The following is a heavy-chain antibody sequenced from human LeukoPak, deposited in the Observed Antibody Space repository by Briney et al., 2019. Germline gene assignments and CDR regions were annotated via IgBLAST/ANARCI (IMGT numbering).Heavy chain of an antibody. J-gene: IGHJ3*02. D-gene: IGHD3-10*01. CDR2: IYYSGST. V-gene: IGHV4-39*07. Sequence: SETLSLTCIVSRGSISTSHYWGWIRQPPGKGLEWIGSIYYSGSTSYNSSLKSRVTISVDTSKNQFSLKLTSMTAADTAVYYCARHGGMVRGLFDAFDIWGQGTMVTVSS. CDR3: ARHGGMVRGLFDAFDI. CDR1: RGSISTSHY.